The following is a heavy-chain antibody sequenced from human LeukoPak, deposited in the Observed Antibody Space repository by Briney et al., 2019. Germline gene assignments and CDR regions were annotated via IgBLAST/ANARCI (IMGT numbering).Heavy chain of an antibody. V-gene: IGHV4-61*01. CDR3: AGGSGSYYYYGMDV. CDR2: IYYSGST. J-gene: IGHJ6*04. D-gene: IGHD3-10*01. Sequence: TETLSLTCTVSGGSVSSGSYYWSWIRQPPGKGLEWIGYIYYSGSTNYNPSLKSRVTISVDTSKNQFSLKLSSVTAADTAVYYCAGGSGSYYYYGMDVWGKGTTVTVSS. CDR1: GGSVSSGSYY.